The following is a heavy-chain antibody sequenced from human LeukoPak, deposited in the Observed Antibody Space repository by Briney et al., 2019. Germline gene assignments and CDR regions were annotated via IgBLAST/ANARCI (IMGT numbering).Heavy chain of an antibody. CDR1: GGTFSSYA. J-gene: IGHJ4*02. CDR2: IIPIFGTA. D-gene: IGHD5-12*01. Sequence: GASVKVSCRASGGTFSSYAISWVRQAPGQGLEWMGGIIPIFGTANYAQKFQGRVTITADESTSTAYMELSSLRSEDTAVYYCAIYSGYEYYFDYWGQGTLVTVSS. V-gene: IGHV1-69*13. CDR3: AIYSGYEYYFDY.